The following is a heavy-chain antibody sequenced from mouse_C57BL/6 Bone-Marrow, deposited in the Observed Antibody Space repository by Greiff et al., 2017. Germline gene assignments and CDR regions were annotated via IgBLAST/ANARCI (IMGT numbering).Heavy chain of an antibody. CDR2: IYPRDGST. Sequence: VKVVESGPELVKPGASVKISCKASGYTFTSYDINWVKQRPGQGLAWIGWIYPRDGSTKYNEKFKGKATLTVDTSSSTAYMELHSLTSEDSAVYFCARDYGSSYWYFDVWGTGTTVTVSS. V-gene: IGHV1-85*01. CDR1: GYTFTSYD. J-gene: IGHJ1*03. D-gene: IGHD1-1*01. CDR3: ARDYGSSYWYFDV.